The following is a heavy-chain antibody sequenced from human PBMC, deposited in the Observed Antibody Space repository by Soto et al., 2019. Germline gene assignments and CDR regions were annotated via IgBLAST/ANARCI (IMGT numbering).Heavy chain of an antibody. J-gene: IGHJ4*02. D-gene: IGHD6-19*01. Sequence: SETLSLTCTVPGGSISSSSYYWGWIRQPPGKGLEWIGSIYYSGSTYYNPSLKSRVTISVDTSKNQFSLKLSSVTAADTAVYYCARFSSGWDSFDYWGQGTLVTVSS. CDR2: IYYSGST. V-gene: IGHV4-39*01. CDR3: ARFSSGWDSFDY. CDR1: GGSISSSSYY.